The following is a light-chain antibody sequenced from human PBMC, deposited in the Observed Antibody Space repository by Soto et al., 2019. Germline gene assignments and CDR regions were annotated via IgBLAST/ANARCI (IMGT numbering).Light chain of an antibody. V-gene: IGLV2-14*01. Sequence: QSVLTQPASVSGSPGQSITISCTGTSSDVGGYNYVSWYQQHPGKAPKLMIYEVSNRSSGVSNRFSGSKSGNTASLTISGLQAEDEADYYCSSYTSSSTLYVFGRGTKV. J-gene: IGLJ1*01. CDR2: EVS. CDR1: SSDVGGYNY. CDR3: SSYTSSSTLYV.